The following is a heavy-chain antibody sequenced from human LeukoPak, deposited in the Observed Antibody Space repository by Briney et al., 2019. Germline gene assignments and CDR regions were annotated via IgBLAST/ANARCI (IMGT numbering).Heavy chain of an antibody. J-gene: IGHJ6*03. V-gene: IGHV1-2*02. Sequence: ASVTVSCKASGYSLIGFYLHWVRQAPGQGLEWMGWINPNSGDTKNAEKFQGRVTMTKDTSINTAYMELNTLKSDDTAVYYCARVRSSDFYFDYMDVWGIGTTVIVS. CDR1: GYSLIGFY. CDR3: ARVRSSDFYFDYMDV. CDR2: INPNSGDT. D-gene: IGHD3-22*01.